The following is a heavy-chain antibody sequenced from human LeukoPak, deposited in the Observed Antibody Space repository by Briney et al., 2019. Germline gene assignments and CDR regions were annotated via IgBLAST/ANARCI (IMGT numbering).Heavy chain of an antibody. V-gene: IGHV4-31*03. CDR1: GGSISSGGYY. J-gene: IGHJ4*02. CDR3: ATVGRDIMHSSGGRQFDY. Sequence: SQTLSLTCTVSGGSISSGGYYWSWIRQHPGKGLEWIGYIYYSGSTYYNPSLKSRVTISVDTSKNQFSLKLSSVTAADTAVYCCATVGRDIMHSSGGRQFDYWGQGTLVTVSS. CDR2: IYYSGST. D-gene: IGHD6-19*01.